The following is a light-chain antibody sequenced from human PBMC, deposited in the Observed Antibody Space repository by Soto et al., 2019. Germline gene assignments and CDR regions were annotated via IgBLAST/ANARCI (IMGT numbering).Light chain of an antibody. Sequence: EIVLTQSPGTLSLSPGERATLSCRASQSVSSSYLAWYQQKPGQAPRLLIYGASSRATGIPDRFGGSGSGTDFTLTISRLEPEDFAVYYCQQYGSSPPLTFVGGTKVEIK. CDR1: QSVSSSY. J-gene: IGKJ4*01. CDR2: GAS. CDR3: QQYGSSPPLT. V-gene: IGKV3-20*01.